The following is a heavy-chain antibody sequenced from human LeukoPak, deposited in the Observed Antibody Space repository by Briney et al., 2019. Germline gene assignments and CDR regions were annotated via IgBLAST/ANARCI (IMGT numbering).Heavy chain of an antibody. Sequence: ASVKVSCKASGYTFTSYGISWVRQAPGQGLEWMGWISAYNGNTNYAQKLQGRVTMTTDTSTSTAYMELRSLRSDDTAVYYCAREAQTYYYDSSCYYYGAFDIWGQGTMVTVSS. D-gene: IGHD3-22*01. CDR2: ISAYNGNT. CDR1: GYTFTSYG. J-gene: IGHJ3*02. CDR3: AREAQTYYYDSSCYYYGAFDI. V-gene: IGHV1-18*01.